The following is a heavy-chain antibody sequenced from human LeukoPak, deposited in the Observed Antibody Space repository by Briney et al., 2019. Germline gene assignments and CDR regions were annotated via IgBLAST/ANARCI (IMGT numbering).Heavy chain of an antibody. CDR1: GGSISRSGYC. CDR3: AKPTDSGIDP. CDR2: IYYSGST. V-gene: IGHV4-39*01. Sequence: PSETLSLTCTVSGGSISRSGYCWDWIRQPPGKGLEWIATIYYSGSTYYSPSLKSRVTMSGDTSKNQFSLNLNSVTAADTAVYYCAKPTDSGIDPWGQGTLVTVSS. D-gene: IGHD3-10*01. J-gene: IGHJ5*02.